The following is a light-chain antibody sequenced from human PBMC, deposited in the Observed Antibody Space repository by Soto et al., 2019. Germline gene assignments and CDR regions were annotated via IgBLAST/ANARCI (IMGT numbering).Light chain of an antibody. V-gene: IGKV3-20*01. CDR1: QSVSSTY. Sequence: PGARAPLSCRASQSVSSTYVGWYQQKPGRAPRLLIFGASSRATGIPDRFSGSGSGTDFTLTISRLEPEDFAVYYCQHYGSSPTTFGQGTKVDIK. J-gene: IGKJ1*01. CDR3: QHYGSSPTT. CDR2: GAS.